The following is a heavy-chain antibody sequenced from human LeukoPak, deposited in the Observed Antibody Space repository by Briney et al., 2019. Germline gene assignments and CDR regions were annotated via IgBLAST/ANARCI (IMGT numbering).Heavy chain of an antibody. CDR3: AKNGGSYYRPFDY. D-gene: IGHD1-26*01. CDR2: IIGSGGST. Sequence: AGGSLRLSCAASGFTFSSYAMSWVRQAPGKGLEWVSAIIGSGGSTYYADSVKGRFTISRDNSKNTLYLQMNSLRAEDTAVYYCAKNGGSYYRPFDYWGQGTLVTVSS. V-gene: IGHV3-23*01. CDR1: GFTFSSYA. J-gene: IGHJ4*02.